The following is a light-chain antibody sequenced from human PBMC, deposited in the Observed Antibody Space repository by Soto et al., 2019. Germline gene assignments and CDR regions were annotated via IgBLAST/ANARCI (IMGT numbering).Light chain of an antibody. V-gene: IGLV1-47*01. CDR1: TSNIGSNY. Sequence: QSVLTQPPSASGTPGQGVTISCSGSTSNIGSNYVYWYQQLPGTAPKLLIYRNNQRPSGVPDRSSGSKSGTSASLAISGLRSDDEADYFCATWDDSLNGYVFGTGTKGTVL. CDR2: RNN. J-gene: IGLJ1*01. CDR3: ATWDDSLNGYV.